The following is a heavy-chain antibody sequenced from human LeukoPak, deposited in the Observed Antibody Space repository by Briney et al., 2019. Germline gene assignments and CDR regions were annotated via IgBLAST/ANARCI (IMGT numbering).Heavy chain of an antibody. D-gene: IGHD6-6*01. J-gene: IGHJ4*02. CDR3: ARTGVAARRGDY. CDR2: MNPNSGNT. Sequence: ASVKVSCKASGYTFTSYDINWVRQATGQGLEWMGWMNPNSGNTGYAQKFQGRVTITRNTSISTAYMELSSLRSEDTAVYYCARTGVAARRGDYWGQGTLVTVSS. V-gene: IGHV1-8*03. CDR1: GYTFTSYD.